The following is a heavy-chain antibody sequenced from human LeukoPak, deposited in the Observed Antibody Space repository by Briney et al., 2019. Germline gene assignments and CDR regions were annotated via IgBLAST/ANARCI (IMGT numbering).Heavy chain of an antibody. CDR1: GGSITNYY. Sequence: PSETLSLTCTVSGGSITNYYWSWIRQPPGKGLEWIGYIYYSGSTSYNPSLKSRVTISVDTSKNQFSLKLTSVTAADTAVYYCARGRLPIDYWGQGTLVTVSS. D-gene: IGHD6-25*01. CDR2: IYYSGST. V-gene: IGHV4-59*08. CDR3: ARGRLPIDY. J-gene: IGHJ4*02.